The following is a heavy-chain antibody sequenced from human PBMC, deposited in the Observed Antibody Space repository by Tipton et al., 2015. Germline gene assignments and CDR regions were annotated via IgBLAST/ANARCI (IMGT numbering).Heavy chain of an antibody. CDR3: AKDVDPGPTGMDV. D-gene: IGHD5-24*01. CDR1: GFTFSSYD. CDR2: ISWNSGSI. V-gene: IGHV3-9*01. Sequence: SLRLSCAASGFTFSSYDMHWVRQATGKGLEWVSGISWNSGSIGYADSVKGRFTISRDNAKNSLYLQMNSLRAEDTALYYCAKDVDPGPTGMDVWGQGTTGTVS. J-gene: IGHJ6*02.